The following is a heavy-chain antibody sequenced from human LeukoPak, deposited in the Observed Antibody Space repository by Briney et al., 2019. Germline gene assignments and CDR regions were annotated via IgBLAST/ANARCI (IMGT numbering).Heavy chain of an antibody. D-gene: IGHD6-19*01. V-gene: IGHV3-23*01. CDR3: AKGHGGNGSNWFVT. Sequence: EAGGSLRLSCAVSGSTFSDYVMNWVRRAPGKGLEWVSAVSGGGESTYYADSVKGRFTISRDNSKNTLSLQMNSLRVEDTAIHYCAKGHGGNGSNWFVTWGQGTLVTVSS. CDR2: VSGGGEST. J-gene: IGHJ5*02. CDR1: GSTFSDYV.